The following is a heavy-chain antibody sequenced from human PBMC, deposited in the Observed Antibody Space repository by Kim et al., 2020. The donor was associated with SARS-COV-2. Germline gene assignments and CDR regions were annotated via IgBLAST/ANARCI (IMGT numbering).Heavy chain of an antibody. D-gene: IGHD6-13*01. CDR3: ATSGWYGKNWFDP. CDR1: GDSISTGSYH. CDR2: LSSSRIT. J-gene: IGHJ5*02. V-gene: IGHV4-39*01. Sequence: SETLSLTCTVSGDSISTGSYHWGWILQPPGKGLEWIGSLSSSRITYYNPSLTSRVTISVDTSKSPFSLNLNSVTAADTAVYYCATSGWYGKNWFDPWGQGTLVTVSS.